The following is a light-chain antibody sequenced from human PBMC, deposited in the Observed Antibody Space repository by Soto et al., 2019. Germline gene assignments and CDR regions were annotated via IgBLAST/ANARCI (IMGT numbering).Light chain of an antibody. V-gene: IGLV2-14*03. J-gene: IGLJ3*02. CDR3: SSYKTSGPV. Sequence: QSALTQPASVSGSPGQSITISCTGTSSDIGGYNYVSWYQQHPGKAPKLMIYDVTNRPSGVSNRFSGSKSGNTASLTISGLQTEDEADYYCSSYKTSGPVFGGGTKLTVL. CDR1: SSDIGGYNY. CDR2: DVT.